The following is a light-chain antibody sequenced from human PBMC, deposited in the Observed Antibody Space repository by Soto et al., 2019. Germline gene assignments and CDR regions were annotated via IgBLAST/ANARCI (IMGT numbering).Light chain of an antibody. V-gene: IGKV1-9*01. CDR3: QQYYSYLIT. CDR2: AAS. Sequence: IQLTQSPSSLSASVGDRVTITCRASQDISGYVAWYQQRPGRAPQLLIYAASALHTGVPSRFSGSGSGTDFTLTITSLQPEDFGTYYCQQYYSYLITFGQGTRLEIK. J-gene: IGKJ5*01. CDR1: QDISGY.